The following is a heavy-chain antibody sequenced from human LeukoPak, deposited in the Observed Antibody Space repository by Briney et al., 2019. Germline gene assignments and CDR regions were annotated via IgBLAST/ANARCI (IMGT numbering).Heavy chain of an antibody. J-gene: IGHJ3*01. Sequence: GGSLRLSCAASGFTFSSYAMSWVRQAPGKGLEWVSAISGSGGSTYYADSVKGRFTISRDDSKNTVYLQMKSLRPEDTAVYYCAREGHTSGYCGTFDVWGQGTTVAVS. CDR1: GFTFSSYA. CDR2: ISGSGGST. D-gene: IGHD3-22*01. CDR3: AREGHTSGYCGTFDV. V-gene: IGHV3-23*01.